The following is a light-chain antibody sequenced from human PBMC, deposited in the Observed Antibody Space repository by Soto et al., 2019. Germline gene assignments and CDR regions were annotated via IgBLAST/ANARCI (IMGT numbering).Light chain of an antibody. CDR3: AAWDDSLSGPVV. CDR1: SSNNGSNY. CDR2: RNN. Sequence: QSVLPQPPSASGTPGHRVTISCSGSSSNNGSNYVYWYQQRPGTAPKLLIYRNNQRPSGVPDRFSGSKSGTSASLAISGLRSEDEADYYCAAWDDSLSGPVVFGGGTKLTVL. J-gene: IGLJ2*01. V-gene: IGLV1-47*01.